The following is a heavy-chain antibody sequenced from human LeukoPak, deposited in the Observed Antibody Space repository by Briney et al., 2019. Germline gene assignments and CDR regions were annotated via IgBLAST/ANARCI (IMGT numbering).Heavy chain of an antibody. CDR2: IYYSGST. Sequence: PSETLSLTCTVSGGSMSTYYWSWIRQPPGKGLEWIGYIYYSGSTNYNPSLKSRVTISVDTSKNQFSLKLSSVTAADTAVYYCARGRRYDYVWGSYRPNWFDPWGQGTLVTVSS. D-gene: IGHD3-16*02. J-gene: IGHJ5*02. CDR1: GGSMSTYY. V-gene: IGHV4-59*12. CDR3: ARGRRYDYVWGSYRPNWFDP.